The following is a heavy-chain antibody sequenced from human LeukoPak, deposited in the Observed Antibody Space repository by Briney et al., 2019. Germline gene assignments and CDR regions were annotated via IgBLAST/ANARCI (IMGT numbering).Heavy chain of an antibody. CDR2: ISGSGGSI. CDR3: VRDWGYDSSGYWQKYFDT. V-gene: IGHV3-23*01. CDR1: GFTFSTYA. D-gene: IGHD3-22*01. Sequence: PGGSLRLSCAAPGFTFSTYALSWVRQAPGKGLEWVSVISGSGGSIYYADSVKGRFTISRDNSKNTLYLQMNSLRAEDTAVYYCVRDWGYDSSGYWQKYFDTWGQGTLVTVSS. J-gene: IGHJ4*02.